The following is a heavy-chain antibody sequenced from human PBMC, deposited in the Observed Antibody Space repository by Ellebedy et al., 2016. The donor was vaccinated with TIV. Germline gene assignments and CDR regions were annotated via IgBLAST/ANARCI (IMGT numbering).Heavy chain of an antibody. Sequence: ASVKVSXXASGYTFTGYYMHWVRQAPGQGLEWMGWINPNSGGTNYAQKFQGRVTMTRDTSISTAYMELSRLRSDDTAVYYCARGGGVGATTDFDYWGQGTLVTVSS. D-gene: IGHD1-26*01. CDR1: GYTFTGYY. CDR3: ARGGGVGATTDFDY. V-gene: IGHV1-2*02. CDR2: INPNSGGT. J-gene: IGHJ4*02.